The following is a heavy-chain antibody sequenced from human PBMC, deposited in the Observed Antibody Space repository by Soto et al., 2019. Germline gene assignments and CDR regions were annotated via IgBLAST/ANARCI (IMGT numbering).Heavy chain of an antibody. D-gene: IGHD3-22*01. CDR2: ISGYNGDT. Sequence: GASVKVSCKASGYTFSRYGISWVRQAPGQGLEWMGWISGYNGDTNYAQKFQGRVTMTIDTSTTTAYMELRSLTSDDTAVYYCARGGDSSGYYPSDYWGQGTLVTVSS. CDR1: GYTFSRYG. V-gene: IGHV1-18*01. CDR3: ARGGDSSGYYPSDY. J-gene: IGHJ4*02.